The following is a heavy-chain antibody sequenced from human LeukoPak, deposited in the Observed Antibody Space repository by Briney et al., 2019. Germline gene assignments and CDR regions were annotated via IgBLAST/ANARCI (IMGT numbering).Heavy chain of an antibody. Sequence: SETLSLTCAVYGGSFSGYYWSWIRQPPGKGLEWIGEINHSGSTNYNPSLKSRVTISVHTSKNQFSLKLSSVTAADTAVYYCARLGRYQLLSNYYYYYMDVWGKGTTVTVSS. D-gene: IGHD2-2*01. CDR1: GGSFSGYY. V-gene: IGHV4-34*01. CDR2: INHSGST. J-gene: IGHJ6*03. CDR3: ARLGRYQLLSNYYYYYMDV.